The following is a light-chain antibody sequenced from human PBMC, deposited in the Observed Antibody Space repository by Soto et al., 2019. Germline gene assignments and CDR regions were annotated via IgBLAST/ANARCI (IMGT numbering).Light chain of an antibody. CDR3: QQNDNLPYT. CDR1: RDISNY. J-gene: IGKJ2*01. Sequence: DVQMTQSPSSLSASVGDRVIFTCQASRDISNYLNWYQQKPGKAPMLLIYDASNLKTGVPSRFSGSGSGTHFTFTISNLQPEDIATYYCQQNDNLPYTFGQGTKLEI. V-gene: IGKV1-33*01. CDR2: DAS.